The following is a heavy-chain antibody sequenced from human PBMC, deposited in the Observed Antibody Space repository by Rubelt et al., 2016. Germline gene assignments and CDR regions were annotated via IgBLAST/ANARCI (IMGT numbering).Heavy chain of an antibody. CDR3: ARARYNYGFDFDY. D-gene: IGHD5-18*01. V-gene: IGHV3-30*02. CDR1: GFTFSSYG. CDR2: IRNDGSNE. Sequence: GGGVAQPGGSLRLSCAASGFTFSSYGMHWVRQAPGKGREWVAFIRNDGSNEYYADSVKGRFTISRDNSKNTLYLQMNSLRVEDTAVYYCARARYNYGFDFDYWGQGTLVTVSS. J-gene: IGHJ4*02.